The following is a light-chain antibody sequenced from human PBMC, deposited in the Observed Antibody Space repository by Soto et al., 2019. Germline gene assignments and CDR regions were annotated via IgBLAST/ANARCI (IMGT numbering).Light chain of an antibody. J-gene: IGLJ1*01. Sequence: QYALTQPASVSGSPGQSITISCTGTSSDVGGYNYVSWYQQHPGKAPKLMIYDVSNRPSGVSNRFSGSKSGNTAFLTISGLRAEDDADYYCSSYTSSSTRVFGTGTQLTVL. CDR3: SSYTSSSTRV. CDR2: DVS. V-gene: IGLV2-14*01. CDR1: SSDVGGYNY.